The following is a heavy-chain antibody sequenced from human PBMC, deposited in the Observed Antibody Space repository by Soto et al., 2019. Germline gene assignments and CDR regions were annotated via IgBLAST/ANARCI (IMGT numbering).Heavy chain of an antibody. Sequence: QVQLVESGGGVVQPGRSLRLSCAASGFTFSSYGMHWVRQAPGKRLEWGAVIWYDGSNKYYADSVKGRFTISRDNSKNTLYLQMNILRADDTAVYYCARDEVSIREIRYYYYYGMDVWGQGTTVTVSS. J-gene: IGHJ6*02. V-gene: IGHV3-33*01. D-gene: IGHD1-26*01. CDR3: ARDEVSIREIRYYYYYGMDV. CDR2: IWYDGSNK. CDR1: GFTFSSYG.